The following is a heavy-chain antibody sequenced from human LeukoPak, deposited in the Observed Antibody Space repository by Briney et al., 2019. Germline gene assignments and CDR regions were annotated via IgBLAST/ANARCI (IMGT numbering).Heavy chain of an antibody. CDR3: ARSPHILTGENFDF. D-gene: IGHD3-9*01. CDR2: INVNSGGT. J-gene: IGHJ4*02. V-gene: IGHV1-2*02. Sequence: ASVKVSCKASGYTFTDDYIHWVRQAPGQGLEWMGWINVNSGGTNYAQKFYARVTMTRDTSISTAYMELSRLRSDDTAVFYCARSPHILTGENFDFWGQGTLVTVPS. CDR1: GYTFTDDY.